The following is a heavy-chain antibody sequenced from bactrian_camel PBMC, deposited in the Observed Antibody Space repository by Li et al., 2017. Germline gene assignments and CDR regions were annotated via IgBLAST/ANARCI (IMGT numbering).Heavy chain of an antibody. D-gene: IGHD6*01. V-gene: IGHV3S36*01. CDR3: VTSVAGTIANFGY. J-gene: IGHJ6*01. Sequence: ESGGGLVRPGGSLQLSCIATGSGFTFDDDDMSWVRQAPGKGLEWVSTINDGGDTTSDADSVKGRFTISRDNAKNAVYLQMNSLKPEGTAVYYCVTSVAGTIANFGYWGQGTQVTVS. CDR1: GFTFDDDD. CDR2: INDGGDTT.